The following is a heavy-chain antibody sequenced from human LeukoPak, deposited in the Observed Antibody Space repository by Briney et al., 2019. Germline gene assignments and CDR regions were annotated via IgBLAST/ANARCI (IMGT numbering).Heavy chain of an antibody. CDR1: VGSFSGYY. J-gene: IGHJ4*02. D-gene: IGHD3-22*01. CDR3: PRGRNYNENTGYYYYFDY. CDR2: INHSGYT. Sequence: SETLSLTCAVSVGSFSGYYWSWIRQPPGKGLECTGEINHSGYTTYNPSLKSRITMSVGMSKYQFSLKLSSETVADTAAYYFPRGRNYNENTGYYYYFDYWGQGTLVTVSS. V-gene: IGHV4-34*01.